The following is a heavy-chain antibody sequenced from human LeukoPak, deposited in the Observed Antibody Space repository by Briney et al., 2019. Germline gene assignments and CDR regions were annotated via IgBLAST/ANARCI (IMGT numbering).Heavy chain of an antibody. CDR3: ARRLSLRFDAFAV. V-gene: IGHV3-23*01. CDR1: GFTFSSHA. D-gene: IGHD3-3*01. CDR2: INDRGDGT. J-gene: IGHJ3*01. Sequence: GGSLRLSCAASGFTFSSHAMSWVRQAPGKGLKWVSTINDRGDGTWYADSVKGRFTISRDNSYNTVSLQMNSLRAEDTALYFCARRLSLRFDAFAVWGPGTVVTVSS.